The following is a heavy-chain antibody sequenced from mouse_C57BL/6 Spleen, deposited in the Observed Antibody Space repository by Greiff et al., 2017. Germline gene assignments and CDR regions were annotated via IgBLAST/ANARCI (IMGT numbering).Heavy chain of an antibody. V-gene: IGHV5-16*01. Sequence: EVMLVESEGGLVQPGSSMKLSCTASGFTFSDYYMAWVRQVPEKGLEWVANINYDGSSTYYLDSLKSRFIISRDNAKNILYLQMSSLKSEDTATYYCARDPNYYGSRYWYFDVWGTGTTVTVSS. D-gene: IGHD1-1*01. CDR1: GFTFSDYY. CDR3: ARDPNYYGSRYWYFDV. J-gene: IGHJ1*03. CDR2: INYDGSST.